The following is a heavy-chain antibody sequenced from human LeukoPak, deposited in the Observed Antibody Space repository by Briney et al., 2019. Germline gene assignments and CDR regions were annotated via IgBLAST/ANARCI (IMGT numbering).Heavy chain of an antibody. V-gene: IGHV4-4*07. J-gene: IGHJ4*02. D-gene: IGHD3-10*01. CDR1: GGSISSYY. CDR3: AGDYGPPRGFDY. Sequence: NSSETLSLTCTVSGGSISSYYWSWIRQPAGKGLEWIGRIYTSGSTNYNPSLKSRVTISVDTSNNQFSLKLSSVTAADTAVYYCAGDYGPPRGFDYWGQGTLVTVSS. CDR2: IYTSGST.